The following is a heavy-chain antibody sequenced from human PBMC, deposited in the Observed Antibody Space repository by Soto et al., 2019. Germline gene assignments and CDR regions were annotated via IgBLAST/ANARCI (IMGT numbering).Heavy chain of an antibody. D-gene: IGHD2-15*01. V-gene: IGHV3-7*01. CDR2: IKQDGSEK. CDR1: GFTFSSYW. Sequence: LSLTCAASGFTFSSYWMSWVRQAPGKGLEWVANIKQDGSEKYHVDSVKGRFTISRDNAKNSRYLQMNSLRAEDTAVYYCARVIGCSGGSCYQYYYYMDVWGKGTTVTVSS. J-gene: IGHJ6*03. CDR3: ARVIGCSGGSCYQYYYYMDV.